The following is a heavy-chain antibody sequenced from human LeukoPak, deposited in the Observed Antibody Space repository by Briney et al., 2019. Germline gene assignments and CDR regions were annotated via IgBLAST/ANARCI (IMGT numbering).Heavy chain of an antibody. CDR1: GFTFDDYA. D-gene: IGHD6-25*01. J-gene: IGHJ6*03. CDR2: ISWSSGSI. Sequence: GRSLRLSCAASGFTFDDYAMHWVRQAPGKGLEWVSGISWSSGSIGYADSVKGRFTISRDNAKNSLYLQMNSLRAEDTALYYCAKDRSGTYYYYMDVWGKGTTVTVSS. V-gene: IGHV3-9*01. CDR3: AKDRSGTYYYYMDV.